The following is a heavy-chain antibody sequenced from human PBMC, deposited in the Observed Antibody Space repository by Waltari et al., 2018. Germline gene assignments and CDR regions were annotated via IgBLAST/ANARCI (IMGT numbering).Heavy chain of an antibody. CDR3: ARDGCSSCYSGALDI. D-gene: IGHD2-2*02. Sequence: EVQLVESGGALVQPGGSLRLSCAGSGFTSGSFNMNWARQAPGKGLEWVSYVSKSGSTIYYADSVKGRFTIARDNAESSLHLQMNSLRDEDTAVYYCARDGCSSCYSGALDIWGQGTAVTVSS. CDR2: VSKSGSTI. J-gene: IGHJ3*02. V-gene: IGHV3-48*02. CDR1: GFTSGSFN.